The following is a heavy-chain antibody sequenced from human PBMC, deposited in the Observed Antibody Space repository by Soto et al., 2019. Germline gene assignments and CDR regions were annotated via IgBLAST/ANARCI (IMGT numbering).Heavy chain of an antibody. D-gene: IGHD4-17*01. Sequence: SETLSLTCAVSGGSISSGSYSWNWIRQPPGKGLEWIGNIYHSGSTYYNPSLKSRVTISVDMSKNQFSLKLSSVTAADTAVYYCARAYGDSHPIDYWGQGTLVTVSS. V-gene: IGHV4-30-2*01. CDR3: ARAYGDSHPIDY. CDR1: GGSISSGSYS. J-gene: IGHJ4*02. CDR2: IYHSGST.